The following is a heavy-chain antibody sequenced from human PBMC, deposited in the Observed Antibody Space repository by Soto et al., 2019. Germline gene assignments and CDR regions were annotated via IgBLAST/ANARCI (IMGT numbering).Heavy chain of an antibody. CDR2: IIPIFGTA. Sequence: XVKVSYKASGGTFRSYAIRWVRQAPGQGLEWMGGIIPIFGTANYAQKFQGRVTITADESTSTAYMELSSLRSEDTAVYYCARYSGYDWVYFDYWGQGTLVTVSS. CDR3: ARYSGYDWVYFDY. V-gene: IGHV1-69*13. D-gene: IGHD5-12*01. CDR1: GGTFRSYA. J-gene: IGHJ4*02.